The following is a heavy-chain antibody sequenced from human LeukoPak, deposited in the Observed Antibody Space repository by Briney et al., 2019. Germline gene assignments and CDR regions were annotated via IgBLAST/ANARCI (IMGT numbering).Heavy chain of an antibody. Sequence: GGSLRLSCAASGFTFSSYAMSWVRQAPGKGLEWVSVISGSGGSTYYADSVKGRFTISRDNSKNTLYLQMNSLRAEDAAVYYCAKSPPPSSIAAPTYYFDYWGQGTLVTVSS. CDR3: AKSPPPSSIAAPTYYFDY. V-gene: IGHV3-23*01. CDR2: ISGSGGST. J-gene: IGHJ4*02. D-gene: IGHD6-6*01. CDR1: GFTFSSYA.